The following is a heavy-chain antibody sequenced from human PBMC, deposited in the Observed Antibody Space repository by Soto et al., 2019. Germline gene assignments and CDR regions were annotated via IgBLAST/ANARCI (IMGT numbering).Heavy chain of an antibody. CDR2: INPKSGGT. CDR3: ATDRVAFDM. D-gene: IGHD3-22*01. J-gene: IGHJ3*02. Sequence: APVKVSCKASGYMFTGYYIHWVRQAPGQGLEWMGWINPKSGGTEYAEKFQGRVSMTGDTSITTAYMELSSLRSDDTAVYYCATDRVAFDMWGQGTKVTVSS. V-gene: IGHV1-2*02. CDR1: GYMFTGYY.